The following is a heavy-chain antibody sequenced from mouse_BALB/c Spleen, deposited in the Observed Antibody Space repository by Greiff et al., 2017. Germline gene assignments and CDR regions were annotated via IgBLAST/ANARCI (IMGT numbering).Heavy chain of an antibody. V-gene: IGHV3-6*02. CDR1: GYSITSGYY. D-gene: IGHD3-3*01. CDR3: ASWDSNYFDY. J-gene: IGHJ2*01. CDR2: ISYDGSN. Sequence: EVHLVESGPGLVKPSQSLSLTCSVTGYSITSGYYWNWIRQFPGNKLEWMGYISYDGSNNYNPSLKNRISITRDTSKNQFFLKLNSVTTEDTATYYCASWDSNYFDYWGQGTTLTVSS.